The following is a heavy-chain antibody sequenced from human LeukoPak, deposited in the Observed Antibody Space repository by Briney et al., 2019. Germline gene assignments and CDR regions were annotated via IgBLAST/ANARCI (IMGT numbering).Heavy chain of an antibody. D-gene: IGHD3-22*01. CDR2: ISSSGSTI. Sequence: GGSLRLSCAASGFTFSSYEMNWVRQAPGKGLEGVSYISSSGSTIYYADSVKGRFTISRDNAKNSLYLQMNSLRAEDTAVYYCARAPLTYYYDSSGPELVWGQGTLVTVSS. V-gene: IGHV3-48*03. CDR3: ARAPLTYYYDSSGPELV. CDR1: GFTFSSYE. J-gene: IGHJ4*02.